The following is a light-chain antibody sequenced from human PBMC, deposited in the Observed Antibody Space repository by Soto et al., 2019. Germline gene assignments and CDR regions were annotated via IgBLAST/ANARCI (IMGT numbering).Light chain of an antibody. V-gene: IGKV3-20*01. J-gene: IGKJ4*01. CDR3: QQYGSSLGVT. CDR2: GAS. CDR1: QRITSNF. Sequence: EIVLTQSPVTLSLSPGERATLSCRASQRITSNFLAWFQQKAGLAPRLLIYGASTRASGVPDRFSGGGSGTDFVLTISRLEPEDFAVYYCQQYGSSLGVTFGGGTKVEIK.